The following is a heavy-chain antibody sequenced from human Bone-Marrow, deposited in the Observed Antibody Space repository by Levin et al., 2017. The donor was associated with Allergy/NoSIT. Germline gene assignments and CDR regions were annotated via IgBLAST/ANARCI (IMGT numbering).Heavy chain of an antibody. CDR1: GFTFSSYG. CDR2: IWYDGSNK. CDR3: ARAGENTLNRERRLLPPIDY. J-gene: IGHJ4*02. V-gene: IGHV3-33*01. Sequence: PGESLKISCAASGFTFSSYGMHWVRQAPGKGLEWVAVIWYDGSNKYYADSVKGRFTISRDNSKNTLYLQMNSLRAEDTAVYYCARAGENTLNRERRLLPPIDYWGQGTLVTVSS. D-gene: IGHD2-21*02.